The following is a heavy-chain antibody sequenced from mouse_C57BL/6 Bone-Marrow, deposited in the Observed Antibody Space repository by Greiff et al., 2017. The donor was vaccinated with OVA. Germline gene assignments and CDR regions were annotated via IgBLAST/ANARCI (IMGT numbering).Heavy chain of an antibody. CDR3: ARPHYYAMDY. CDR1: GFTFSSYG. Sequence: EVMLVESGGDLVKPGGSLKLSCAASGFTFSSYGMSWVRQTPDKRLEWVATISSGGSYTYYPDSVKGRFTISRDNAKNTLYLQMSRLKSEDTAMYYCARPHYYAMDYWGQGTSVTVSS. V-gene: IGHV5-6*01. CDR2: ISSGGSYT. J-gene: IGHJ4*01.